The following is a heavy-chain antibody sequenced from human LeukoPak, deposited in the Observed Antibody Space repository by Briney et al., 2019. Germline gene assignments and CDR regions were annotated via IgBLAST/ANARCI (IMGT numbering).Heavy chain of an antibody. CDR2: ISAYNGNT. D-gene: IGHD3-22*01. J-gene: IGHJ4*02. CDR1: GYTFTSYG. Sequence: ASVKVSCKASGYTFTSYGISWVRQAPGQGLEWMGWISAYNGNTNYAQKLQGRVTMTTDTSTSTAYMELRSLRSDDTAVYYCAREVGYDSSGYYYEPTAFDYWGQGTLVTVSS. CDR3: AREVGYDSSGYYYEPTAFDY. V-gene: IGHV1-18*01.